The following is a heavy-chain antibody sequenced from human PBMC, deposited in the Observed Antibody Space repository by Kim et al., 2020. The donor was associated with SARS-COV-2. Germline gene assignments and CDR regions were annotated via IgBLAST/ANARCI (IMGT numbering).Heavy chain of an antibody. V-gene: IGHV1-18*01. CDR3: ARASRVTVYYFDY. J-gene: IGHJ4*02. D-gene: IGHD1-20*01. Sequence: YAQKLQGRVTMTTDTSTSTAYMELRSLRSDDTAVYYCARASRVTVYYFDYWGQGTLVTVSS.